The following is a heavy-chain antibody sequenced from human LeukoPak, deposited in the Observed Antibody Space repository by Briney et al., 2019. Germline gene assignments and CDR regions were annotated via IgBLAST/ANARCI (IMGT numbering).Heavy chain of an antibody. CDR1: GYSFTNYW. D-gene: IGHD3-16*01. V-gene: IGHV5-51*01. Sequence: GESLKISCKGSGYSFTNYWIAWVRPMPGKGLEWMGIIYPGDSDTRYSPSFQGQVTISADKSMSTAYLQWSSLKASDIAMYYCARRGGAYPFDYSGQGTLVTVSS. CDR3: ARRGGAYPFDY. CDR2: IYPGDSDT. J-gene: IGHJ4*02.